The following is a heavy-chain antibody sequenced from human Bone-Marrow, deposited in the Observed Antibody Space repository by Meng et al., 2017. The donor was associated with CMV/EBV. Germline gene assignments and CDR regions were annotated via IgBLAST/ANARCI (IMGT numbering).Heavy chain of an antibody. CDR1: GCTFSNYA. D-gene: IGHD3-16*01. J-gene: IGHJ4*02. Sequence: LSCAASGCTFSNYAMSWVRQAPGKGLEWVSGFGSGSGGRAFYADSVKGRFTISRDNSKNTLSLQMNSLRAEDAAVYYCTRDWDYLVYWGQGTLVTVSS. V-gene: IGHV3-23*01. CDR2: FGSGSGGRA. CDR3: TRDWDYLVY.